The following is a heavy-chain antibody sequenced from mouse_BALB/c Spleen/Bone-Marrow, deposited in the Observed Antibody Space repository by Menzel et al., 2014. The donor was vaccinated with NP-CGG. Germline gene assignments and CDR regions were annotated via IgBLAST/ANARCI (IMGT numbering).Heavy chain of an antibody. CDR3: ARPGYYGYQDV. V-gene: IGHV4-1*02. Sequence: VESGGSLKLSCAASGFDFSGYWMPWVRQAPGKGLEWIGEINPDSSTINYTPSLKDKFIISRDNAKNALYLQMSKVRSEDTALYYCARPGYYGYQDVWGAGTTITVSS. CDR2: INPDSSTI. D-gene: IGHD1-2*01. CDR1: GFDFSGYW. J-gene: IGHJ1*01.